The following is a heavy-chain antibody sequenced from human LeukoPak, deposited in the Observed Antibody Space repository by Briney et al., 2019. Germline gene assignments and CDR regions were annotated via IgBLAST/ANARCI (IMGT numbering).Heavy chain of an antibody. CDR3: AREDDWNYEDY. Sequence: GGSLRLSCAASGFTFSSYAMHWVRQAPGKGLEWVAVISYDGSNKYYADSVKGRFTISRDNSRDSLYLQMNSLRAEDTAIYFCAREDDWNYEDYWGQGTLVTVSS. CDR1: GFTFSSYA. J-gene: IGHJ4*02. D-gene: IGHD1-7*01. V-gene: IGHV3-30-3*01. CDR2: ISYDGSNK.